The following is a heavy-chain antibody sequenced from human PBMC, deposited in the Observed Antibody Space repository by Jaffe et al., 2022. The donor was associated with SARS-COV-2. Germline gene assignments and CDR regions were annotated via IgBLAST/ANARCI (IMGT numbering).Heavy chain of an antibody. J-gene: IGHJ4*02. CDR3: ARGGLVTHYFDY. D-gene: IGHD5-18*01. CDR1: GGSISSGGYY. V-gene: IGHV4-61*02. Sequence: QVQLQESGPGLVKPSETLSLTCTVSGGSISSGGYYWSWIRQPAGKGLEWIGRMYTSGSTNHNPSLKSRVTISGDTSKNQFSLKLSSVTAADTAVYYCARGGLVTHYFDYWGQGTLVTVSS. CDR2: MYTSGST.